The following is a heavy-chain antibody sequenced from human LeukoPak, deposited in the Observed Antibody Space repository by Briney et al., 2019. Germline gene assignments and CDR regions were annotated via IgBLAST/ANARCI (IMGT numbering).Heavy chain of an antibody. Sequence: SQTLSLTCAISGGSVSSNSAAWNWIRQSPSRGLEWLGRTYYRSKWYNDYAVSVKSRITINPDTSKNQFSLQLNSVTPEDTAVYYCARSHCSSTSCYLVAAAVSLAEFDYWGQGTLVTVSS. CDR3: ARSHCSSTSCYLVAAAVSLAEFDY. CDR1: GGSVSSNSAA. CDR2: TYYRSKWYN. V-gene: IGHV6-1*01. D-gene: IGHD2-2*01. J-gene: IGHJ4*02.